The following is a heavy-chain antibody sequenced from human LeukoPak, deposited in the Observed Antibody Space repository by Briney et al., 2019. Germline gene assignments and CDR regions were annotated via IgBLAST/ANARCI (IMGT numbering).Heavy chain of an antibody. V-gene: IGHV4-34*01. J-gene: IGHJ4*02. CDR1: GGSFSGYY. CDR2: INHSGST. D-gene: IGHD2-2*01. Sequence: PSETLSLTCAVYGGSFSGYYWSWIRQPPGKGLEWIGEINHSGSTNYNPSLKSRVTISVDTSKNQFSLKLSSVTAADTAVYYCARGPEPNLDSSSTSCYAGHFDYWGQGTLVTVSS. CDR3: ARGPEPNLDSSSTSCYAGHFDY.